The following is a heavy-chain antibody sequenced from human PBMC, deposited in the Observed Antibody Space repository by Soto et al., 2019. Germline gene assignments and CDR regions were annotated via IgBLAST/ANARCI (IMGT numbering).Heavy chain of an antibody. V-gene: IGHV3-23*01. J-gene: IGHJ5*02. Sequence: EVQLLQSGGGLVQPGGSLRLSCAASGFSFSSYAMNWVRQAPGRGLEWVSAINGSGDSTYYADSVKGPFTISRDNSKNTLSVQKSSLRAVNSNVYYSAKVSSLRRSDPWRQGTLVTVPS. CDR3: AKVSSLRRSDP. CDR1: GFSFSSYA. CDR2: INGSGDST.